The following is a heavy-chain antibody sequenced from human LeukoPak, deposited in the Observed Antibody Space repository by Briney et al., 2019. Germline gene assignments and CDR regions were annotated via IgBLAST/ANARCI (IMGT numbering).Heavy chain of an antibody. CDR2: IYKSGST. CDR1: GASISTHY. J-gene: IGHJ4*02. D-gene: IGHD6-13*01. CDR3: ATQPDGSRWYNFDF. V-gene: IGHV4-59*11. Sequence: SETLSLTCTVSGASISTHYWSWVRQPPGKGLEWIGYIYKSGSTKYNPSLKSRVTISVDTSKNQFSLKLSSVTAADTAVYYCATQPDGSRWYNFDFWGQGSLVTVSS.